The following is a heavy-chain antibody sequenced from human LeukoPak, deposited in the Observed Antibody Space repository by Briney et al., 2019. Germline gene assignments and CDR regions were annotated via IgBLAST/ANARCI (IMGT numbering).Heavy chain of an antibody. Sequence: GGSLRLSCAASGFTFDDYAMHWVRQAPGKGLEWVSGISWNSGSIGYADSVKGRFTIPRDNAKNSLYLQMNSLRAEDTALYYCAKDIQLRGPNIRGSYYNYWGQGTLVTVSS. CDR3: AKDIQLRGPNIRGSYYNY. V-gene: IGHV3-9*01. J-gene: IGHJ4*02. CDR1: GFTFDDYA. D-gene: IGHD3-10*01. CDR2: ISWNSGSI.